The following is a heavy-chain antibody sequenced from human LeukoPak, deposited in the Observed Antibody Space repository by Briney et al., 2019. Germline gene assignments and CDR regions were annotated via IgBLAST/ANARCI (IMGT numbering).Heavy chain of an antibody. J-gene: IGHJ4*02. V-gene: IGHV3-15*01. CDR1: GFTFTNAW. CDR2: IKSKTDGETT. CDR3: TTDLGTYYHGSQRLIPIDY. D-gene: IGHD3-10*01. Sequence: GGSLRLSCVDSGFTFTNAWISWVRQAPGKGLEWIGRIKSKTDGETTNYAEPVRGRFTISRDDSKSAVYLQMNSLKIEDTAVYYCTTDLGTYYHGSQRLIPIDYWGQGTLVTVSS.